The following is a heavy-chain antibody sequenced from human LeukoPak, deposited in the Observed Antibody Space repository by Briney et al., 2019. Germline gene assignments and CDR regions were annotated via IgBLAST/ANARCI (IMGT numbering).Heavy chain of an antibody. CDR2: INSDGSST. CDR3: AREPRYCGGDCGAFDI. Sequence: GGSLRLSCAASGFXFRNYWMHWVRQAPGKGQVWVSRINSDGSSTKYADSVKGRFTISRDNAKNSLYMQMNSLRDEDTGVYYCAREPRYCGGDCGAFDIWGQGTMVTVSS. D-gene: IGHD2-21*02. J-gene: IGHJ3*02. CDR1: GFXFRNYW. V-gene: IGHV3-74*03.